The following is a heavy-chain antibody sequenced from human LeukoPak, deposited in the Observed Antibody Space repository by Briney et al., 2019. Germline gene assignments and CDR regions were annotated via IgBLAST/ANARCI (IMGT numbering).Heavy chain of an antibody. CDR2: IRYDGSNK. V-gene: IGHV3-30*02. D-gene: IGHD2-15*01. CDR1: GFTFSSYG. Sequence: GGSLRLSCAASGFTFSSYGMHWVRQAPGKGLEWVAFIRYDGSNKYYADSVKGRFTISRDNSKNTLYLQMNSLRAEDTAVYYCAKDGENYCSGGSCYFYYYYYYMDVWGKGTTVTVSS. CDR3: AKDGENYCSGGSCYFYYYYYYMDV. J-gene: IGHJ6*03.